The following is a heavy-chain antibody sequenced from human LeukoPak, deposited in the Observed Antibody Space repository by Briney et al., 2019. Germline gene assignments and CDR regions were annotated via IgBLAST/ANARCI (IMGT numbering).Heavy chain of an antibody. CDR3: AGFTFFRGVMTFDY. V-gene: IGHV4-61*02. D-gene: IGHD3-10*01. J-gene: IGHJ4*02. CDR1: GGSISSGSYY. CDR2: IYTSGST. Sequence: PSQTLSLTCTVSGGSISSGSYYWSWIRQPAGKGLEWIGRIYTSGSTNYNPSLKSRVTISVDTSKNQFSLKLSSVTAADTAVYSCAGFTFFRGVMTFDYWGQGTLVTVSS.